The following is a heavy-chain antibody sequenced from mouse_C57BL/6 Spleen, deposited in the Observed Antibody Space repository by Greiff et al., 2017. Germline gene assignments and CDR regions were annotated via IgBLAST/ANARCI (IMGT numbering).Heavy chain of an antibody. Sequence: EVQLVESGPELVKPGASVKISCKASGYSFTDYNMNWVKQSNGKSLEWIGVINPNYGTTSYNQKFKGKATLTVDQSSSTAYMQLNSLTSEDSAVYYCARATTVVAKYAMDYWGQGTSVTVSS. CDR1: GYSFTDYN. CDR3: ARATTVVAKYAMDY. J-gene: IGHJ4*01. CDR2: INPNYGTT. V-gene: IGHV1-39*01. D-gene: IGHD1-1*01.